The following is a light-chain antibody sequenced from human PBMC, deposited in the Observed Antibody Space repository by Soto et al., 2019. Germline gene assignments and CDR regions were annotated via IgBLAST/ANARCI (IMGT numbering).Light chain of an antibody. CDR2: TNA. J-gene: IGLJ1*01. CDR3: AAWDGSLSTYV. CDR1: SSNIGSNT. V-gene: IGLV1-44*01. Sequence: QPVLTQPPSASGTPGQRVTISCSGSSSNIGSNTVNWYHQLPGTAPKLLIYTNAQRPSGVPDRFSGSKSGTSASLAISGLQSEDEADYYCAAWDGSLSTYVFGTGTKLTVL.